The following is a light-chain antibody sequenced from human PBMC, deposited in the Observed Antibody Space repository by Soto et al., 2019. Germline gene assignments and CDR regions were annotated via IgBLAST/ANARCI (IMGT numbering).Light chain of an antibody. Sequence: EIVLTQSPGTLSLSPGERATLSCRASQSISSSYLAWYQQTPGQAPRLLIYGASRRATGISDRFSGSGSGTDFTLTISRLETEDFAVYYCQQYGSSPPYTFGQGTKLEIK. J-gene: IGKJ2*01. CDR2: GAS. CDR3: QQYGSSPPYT. V-gene: IGKV3-20*01. CDR1: QSISSSY.